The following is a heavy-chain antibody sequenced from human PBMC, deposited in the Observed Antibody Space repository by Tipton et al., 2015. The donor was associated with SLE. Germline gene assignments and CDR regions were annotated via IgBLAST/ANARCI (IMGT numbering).Heavy chain of an antibody. CDR2: IYPGDSDT. CDR1: GYSFTSYW. D-gene: IGHD3-16*01. Sequence: VELGVYGAEVKKPGESLKISCKGSGYSFTSYWIGWVRQMPGKGLEGMGIIYPGDSDTRYSPSFQGQVTISADKSISTAFLQWSSLKASDTAMYYCARRRFGAMAPMDVWGKGTTVTFSS. CDR3: ARRRFGAMAPMDV. J-gene: IGHJ6*03. V-gene: IGHV5-51*03.